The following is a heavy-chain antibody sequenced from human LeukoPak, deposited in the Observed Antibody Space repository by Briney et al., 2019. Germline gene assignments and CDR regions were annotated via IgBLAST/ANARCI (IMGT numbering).Heavy chain of an antibody. CDR1: GFTFSSYA. V-gene: IGHV3-30*04. D-gene: IGHD3-10*01. J-gene: IGHJ4*02. Sequence: GRSLRLSCAASGFTFSSYAMHWVRQAPGKGLEWVAVISYDGSNKYYADSVKGRFTISRDNSKNTLYLQMNSLRAEDTAVYYRARDSRAAGLAFDYWGQGTLVTVSS. CDR2: ISYDGSNK. CDR3: ARDSRAAGLAFDY.